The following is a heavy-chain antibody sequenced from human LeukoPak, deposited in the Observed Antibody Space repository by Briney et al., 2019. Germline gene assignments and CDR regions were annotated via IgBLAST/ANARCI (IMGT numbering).Heavy chain of an antibody. CDR2: IYHSGST. V-gene: IGHV4-4*02. Sequence: SGTLSLTCAVSGGSISSSNWWSWVRQPPGKGLEWIGEIYHSGSTNYNPSLKSRVTISVDKSKNQFSLELSSVTAADTAVYYCASGGTVYCSGGSCYDYWGQGTLVTVSS. CDR3: ASGGTVYCSGGSCYDY. J-gene: IGHJ4*02. D-gene: IGHD2-15*01. CDR1: GGSISSSNW.